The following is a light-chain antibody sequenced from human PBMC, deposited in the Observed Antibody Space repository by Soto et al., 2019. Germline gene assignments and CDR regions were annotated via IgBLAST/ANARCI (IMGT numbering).Light chain of an antibody. CDR3: SSYTSISLV. CDR2: DVS. V-gene: IGLV2-14*01. Sequence: QSALTQPASVSGSPGQSITISCTGTSSDVGGYNYVSWYQQHPGKAPKLMIYDVSNRPSGVSNRFSGSKSGNTASLTISGLQAEDGADYYCSSYTSISLVFGTGTKVTVL. J-gene: IGLJ1*01. CDR1: SSDVGGYNY.